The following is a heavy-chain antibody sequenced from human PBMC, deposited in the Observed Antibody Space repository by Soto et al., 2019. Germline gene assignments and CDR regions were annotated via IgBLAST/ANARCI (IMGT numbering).Heavy chain of an antibody. CDR3: ARGWHHDLFDY. J-gene: IGHJ4*02. Sequence: QVQLVQSGAEVKKPGASVKVSCKASGYTFTSYDIVWVRQAPGQGLEWMGRISVYNTNTNYAQKVQGRVTMTIDTSTSTAYMELRSLRSDDTAVYYCARGWHHDLFDYWGQGTLVTVSS. CDR2: ISVYNTNT. CDR1: GYTFTSYD. V-gene: IGHV1-18*01. D-gene: IGHD1-1*01.